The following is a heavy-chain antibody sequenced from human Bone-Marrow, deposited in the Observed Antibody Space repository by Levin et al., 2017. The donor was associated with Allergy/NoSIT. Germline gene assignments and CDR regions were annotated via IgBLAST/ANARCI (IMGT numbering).Heavy chain of an antibody. Sequence: GGSLRLSCVGSGFTFSRYAMSWVRQAPGRGLERVASVNNGGNAYYGDSVKGRFTVSRDNSRNTLDLQMNSLRDDDTAIYYCAKDHPSSGWPAFDYWGQGTRVSVSS. CDR1: GFTFSRYA. J-gene: IGHJ4*02. D-gene: IGHD6-19*01. CDR3: AKDHPSSGWPAFDY. V-gene: IGHV3-23*01. CDR2: VNNGGNA.